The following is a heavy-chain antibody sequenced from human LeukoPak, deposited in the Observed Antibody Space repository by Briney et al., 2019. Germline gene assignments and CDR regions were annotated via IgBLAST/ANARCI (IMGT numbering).Heavy chain of an antibody. Sequence: GGSLRLSCAASGFTFSSYSMNWVRQAPGKGLEWVSSISSSSSYIYYADSVKGRFTISRDNAKNSLYLQMNSLRAEDTAVYYCARAEVIVVVPAAPFDYWGQGTLVTVSS. V-gene: IGHV3-21*01. J-gene: IGHJ4*02. CDR3: ARAEVIVVVPAAPFDY. CDR2: ISSSSSYI. D-gene: IGHD2-2*01. CDR1: GFTFSSYS.